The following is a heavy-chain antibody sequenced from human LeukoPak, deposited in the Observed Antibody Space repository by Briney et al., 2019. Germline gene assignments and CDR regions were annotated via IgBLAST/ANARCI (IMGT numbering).Heavy chain of an antibody. CDR2: INHSGST. J-gene: IGHJ4*02. V-gene: IGHV4-34*01. CDR3: ARVGYDVLTGYTPLDY. Sequence: SETLSLTCAVYGGSFSGYYWSWIRQPPGKGLEWIGEINHSGSTNYNPSLKSRVTISVDTSRIQFSLKVHSVTAADTAVYYCARVGYDVLTGYTPLDYWGQGTLVTVSS. CDR1: GGSFSGYY. D-gene: IGHD3-9*01.